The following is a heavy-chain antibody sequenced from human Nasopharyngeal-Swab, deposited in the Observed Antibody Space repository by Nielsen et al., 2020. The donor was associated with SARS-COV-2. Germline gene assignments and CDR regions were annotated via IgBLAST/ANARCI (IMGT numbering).Heavy chain of an antibody. V-gene: IGHV4-4*02. J-gene: IGHJ6*03. Sequence: VRQAPGKGLEWVGEIYHSGSTNYNPSLKSGDTISVDKSKNQFSLKLSSVTAADTAVYYCARVSILKVVVVGYYYYMDVWGKGTTVTVSS. CDR2: IYHSGST. CDR3: ARVSILKVVVVGYYYYMDV. D-gene: IGHD2-15*01.